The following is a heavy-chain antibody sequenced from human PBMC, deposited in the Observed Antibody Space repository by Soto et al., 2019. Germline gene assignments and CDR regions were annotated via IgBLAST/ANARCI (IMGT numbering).Heavy chain of an antibody. Sequence: GGSLRLSCAASGFTFNSYGMHWVRQAPGKGLEWVALIRNDGSDKYYAESVTGRFTISRDNSKNTVYLQMNSLRAEDTALYFCARAPRMAPFDIWGQGTMVTVSS. V-gene: IGHV3-33*08. CDR3: ARAPRMAPFDI. J-gene: IGHJ3*02. CDR1: GFTFNSYG. CDR2: IRNDGSDK.